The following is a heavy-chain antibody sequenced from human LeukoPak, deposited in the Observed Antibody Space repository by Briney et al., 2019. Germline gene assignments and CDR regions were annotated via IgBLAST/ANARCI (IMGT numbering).Heavy chain of an antibody. J-gene: IGHJ6*03. D-gene: IGHD3-3*02. Sequence: GGSLRLSCAASGFTFSSYWMSWVRQAPGKGLEWVANIKQDGSEKYYVDSVEGRFTISRDNAKNSLYLQMNSLRAEDTSVYYCARDSNNYYYYMDVWGKGTTVTVSS. CDR1: GFTFSSYW. CDR2: IKQDGSEK. V-gene: IGHV3-7*01. CDR3: ARDSNNYYYYMDV.